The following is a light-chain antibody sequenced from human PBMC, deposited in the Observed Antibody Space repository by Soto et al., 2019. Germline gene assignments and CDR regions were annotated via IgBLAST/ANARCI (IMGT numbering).Light chain of an antibody. J-gene: IGKJ1*01. V-gene: IGKV1-5*01. CDR2: DAS. Sequence: DIQMTQSPSTLSASVGDRVTITCRASQSISSWLAWYRQKPGKAPKLLIYDASSLESGVPSRFSGSGSGTEFTLTISSLQPDDFATYYCQQYNSYPWTFGQGTKVKSN. CDR1: QSISSW. CDR3: QQYNSYPWT.